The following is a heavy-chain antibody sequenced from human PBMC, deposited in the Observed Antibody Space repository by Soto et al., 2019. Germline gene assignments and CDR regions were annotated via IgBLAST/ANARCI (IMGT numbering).Heavy chain of an antibody. D-gene: IGHD6-6*01. CDR2: IYYSGST. CDR1: GGSISSGGYY. V-gene: IGHV4-31*03. CDR3: AREQLTTFVDY. Sequence: TLSLTCTVSGGSISSGGYYWSWIRQRPGKGLEWIGYIYYSGSTYYNPSLKSRVTISVDTSKNQFSLKLSSVTAADTAVYYCAREQLTTFVDYWGQGTLVTVSS. J-gene: IGHJ4*02.